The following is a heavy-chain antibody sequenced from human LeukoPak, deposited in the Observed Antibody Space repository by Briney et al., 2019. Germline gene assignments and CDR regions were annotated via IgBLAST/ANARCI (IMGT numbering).Heavy chain of an antibody. D-gene: IGHD1-1*01. Sequence: ASVKVSCKASGYTFTGYYMRWVRQAPGQGLEWMGWINPNSGGTNYAQKFQGRVTMTRDTSISTAYMELSRLRSDDTAVYYCARAGVPGTTGKINWFDPWGQGTLVTVSS. CDR2: INPNSGGT. J-gene: IGHJ5*02. CDR1: GYTFTGYY. CDR3: ARAGVPGTTGKINWFDP. V-gene: IGHV1-2*02.